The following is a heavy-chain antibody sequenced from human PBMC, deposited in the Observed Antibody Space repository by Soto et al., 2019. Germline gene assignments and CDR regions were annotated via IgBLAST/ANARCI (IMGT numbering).Heavy chain of an antibody. Sequence: VASVKVSCKASGHTFSTSAIHWVRQARGQRLEWMGWIVVGTGNTNPAQKFQERVTFTRDLSRSTAYMDLTHLRSDDTAVYYCAAARYAGSQGWLDPWGQGTLVTVSS. J-gene: IGHJ5*02. CDR1: GHTFSTSA. V-gene: IGHV1-58*02. CDR2: IVVGTGNT. D-gene: IGHD3-10*01. CDR3: AAARYAGSQGWLDP.